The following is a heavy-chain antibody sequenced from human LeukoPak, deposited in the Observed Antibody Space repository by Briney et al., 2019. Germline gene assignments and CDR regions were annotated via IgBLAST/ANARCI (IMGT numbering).Heavy chain of an antibody. J-gene: IGHJ4*02. V-gene: IGHV4-59*08. D-gene: IGHD1-26*01. CDR1: GGSISSYY. CDR2: IYYSGTT. Sequence: KPSETLSLTCTVSGGSISSYYWSWIRQPPGKGLEWIGYIYYSGTTNYNPSLKSRVTISVDTSKNQFSLKLSSVTAADTAVYYCARRGSGTYFLDYWGQGTLVSLSS. CDR3: ARRGSGTYFLDY.